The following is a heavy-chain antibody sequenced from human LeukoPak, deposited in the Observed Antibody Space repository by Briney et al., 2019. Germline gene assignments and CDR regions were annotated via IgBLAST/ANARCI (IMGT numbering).Heavy chain of an antibody. Sequence: GGSLRLSCAASGFTFSSYVMHWVRQAPGKGLEWVAIISYDGSNEYYADSVKGRFTISRDNSKNTLYLQMNSLRAADTAVYYCAKKEGYSYGYAVDYWGQGTLVTVSS. J-gene: IGHJ4*02. D-gene: IGHD5-18*01. CDR1: GFTFSSYV. V-gene: IGHV3-30*04. CDR3: AKKEGYSYGYAVDY. CDR2: ISYDGSNE.